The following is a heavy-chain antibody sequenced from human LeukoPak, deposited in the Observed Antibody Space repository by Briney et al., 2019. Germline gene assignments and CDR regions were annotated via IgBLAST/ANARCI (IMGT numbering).Heavy chain of an antibody. J-gene: IGHJ3*02. CDR2: INTDGSST. D-gene: IGHD2-2*02. Sequence: GGSLRLSCAASGFTFSSYWMHWVRQAPGKGLVWVSRINTDGSSTSYADSVKGRFTISRDNAKNTLYLQMNSLRAEDTAVYYCARDLPIVVVPAAISEDAFDIWGQGTMVTVSS. CDR3: ARDLPIVVVPAAISEDAFDI. V-gene: IGHV3-74*01. CDR1: GFTFSSYW.